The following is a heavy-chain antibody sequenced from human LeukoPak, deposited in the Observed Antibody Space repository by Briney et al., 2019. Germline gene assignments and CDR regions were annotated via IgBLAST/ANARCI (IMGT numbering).Heavy chain of an antibody. CDR1: GFTFSSYG. Sequence: GGSLRLSCAASGFTFSSYGIHWVRQAPGKGLEWVTFIRHDGTNQHYGDSVKGRFTISRDNLKNTVFLQVNRVRAEDTAVYFCARSRNVCTFDYWGQGTLVAVSS. CDR2: IRHDGTNQ. V-gene: IGHV3-30*02. CDR3: ARSRNVCTFDY. J-gene: IGHJ4*02.